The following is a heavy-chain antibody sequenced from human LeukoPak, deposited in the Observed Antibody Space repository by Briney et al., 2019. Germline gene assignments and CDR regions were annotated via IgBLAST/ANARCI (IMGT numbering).Heavy chain of an antibody. D-gene: IGHD1-26*01. Sequence: SETLSLTCTVSGGSISSHFWSWIRQPPGKGLEWIGYIHYTGSTNYNPSLKSRVTMSVDTSKNQFSLKLSSVTAADTAVYYCARDGYSGSSLFDYWGQGTLVTVSS. J-gene: IGHJ4*02. CDR1: GGSISSHF. CDR2: IHYTGST. CDR3: ARDGYSGSSLFDY. V-gene: IGHV4-59*11.